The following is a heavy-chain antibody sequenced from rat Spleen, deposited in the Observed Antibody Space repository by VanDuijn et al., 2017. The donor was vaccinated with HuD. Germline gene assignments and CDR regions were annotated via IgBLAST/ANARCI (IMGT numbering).Heavy chain of an antibody. CDR1: GFTFNNYW. J-gene: IGHJ3*01. Sequence: EVQLMESGGGLVQPGRSLKLSCVASGFTFNNYWITWIRQAPGKGLEWFASITNTGGNTNYPDPVKGRFTISRDHAKNTQYLQMDSLRSEDTATYYCARLGPFAYWGQGTLVTVSS. CDR2: ITNTGGNT. V-gene: IGHV5-31*01. D-gene: IGHD1-7*01. CDR3: ARLGPFAY.